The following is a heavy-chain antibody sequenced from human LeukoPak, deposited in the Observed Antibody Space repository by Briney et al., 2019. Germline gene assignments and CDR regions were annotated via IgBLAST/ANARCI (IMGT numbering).Heavy chain of an antibody. CDR2: IIPIFGIA. D-gene: IGHD2-2*01. Sequence: GASVKVSCKASGGTFSSYAISWVRQAPGQGLEWMGRIIPIFGIANYAQKFQGRVTITADKSTSTAYMELSSLRSEDTAVYYCARDRGVDRGQLLLNWFDPWGQGTLVTVSS. CDR1: GGTFSSYA. J-gene: IGHJ5*02. V-gene: IGHV1-69*04. CDR3: ARDRGVDRGQLLLNWFDP.